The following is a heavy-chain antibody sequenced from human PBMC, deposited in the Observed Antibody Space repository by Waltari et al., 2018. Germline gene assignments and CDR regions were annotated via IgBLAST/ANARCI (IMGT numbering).Heavy chain of an antibody. J-gene: IGHJ4*02. D-gene: IGHD4-17*01. Sequence: HVQLVQSGAEVQKPGSSVKVSCKASGGTFSSYAITCARTAPGQGLEWMGRIIPIFGTANYAQKFQGRVTITADKSTSTAYMELSSLRSEDTAVYYCARDAPDYGDYETFDYWGQGTLVTVSS. CDR3: ARDAPDYGDYETFDY. V-gene: IGHV1-69*08. CDR1: GGTFSSYA. CDR2: IIPIFGTA.